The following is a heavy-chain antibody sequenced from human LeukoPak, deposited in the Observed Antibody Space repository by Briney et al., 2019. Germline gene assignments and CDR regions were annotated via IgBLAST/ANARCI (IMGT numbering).Heavy chain of an antibody. CDR2: MNPNSGNT. Sequence: EASVRVSRKASVYTFTNYDINWVRQASGQGLEWMGWMNPNSGNTGSAQKFQGRVTMTSNTSISTAYMELSSLRSEDTAVYYCARGLRREQQLLRAFDYWGQGTPVTVSS. V-gene: IGHV1-8*01. CDR3: ARGLRREQQLLRAFDY. CDR1: VYTFTNYD. J-gene: IGHJ4*02. D-gene: IGHD6-13*01.